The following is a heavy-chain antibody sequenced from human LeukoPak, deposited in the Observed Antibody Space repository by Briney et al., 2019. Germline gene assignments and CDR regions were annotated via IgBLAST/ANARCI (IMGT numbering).Heavy chain of an antibody. CDR2: INHSGST. CDR1: GGSSSGYY. J-gene: IGHJ4*02. Sequence: SETLSLTCAVYGGSSSGYYWSWIRQPPGQGLEWIGEINHSGSTIYNPSLKSRVTISVDTSKNQFSLKLSSVTAADTAVYYCARRDVACSSAYYYDSIGYYRAWGQGTLVTVSS. V-gene: IGHV4-34*01. D-gene: IGHD3-22*01. CDR3: ARRDVACSSAYYYDSIGYYRA.